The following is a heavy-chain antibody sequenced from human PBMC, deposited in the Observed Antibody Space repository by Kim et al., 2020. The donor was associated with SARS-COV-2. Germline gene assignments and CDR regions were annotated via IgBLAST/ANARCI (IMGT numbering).Heavy chain of an antibody. D-gene: IGHD1-1*01. CDR3: TTDRWS. Sequence: GGSLRLSCGGSGLTVSQAWMSWVRQAPGKGLEWVGRIKSRSDGGTTDYAAPVKGRFTISRDDSKNTLYLQMNSLKMEDTAVYYCTTDRWSWGQGILVTVSS. CDR2: IKSRSDGGTT. J-gene: IGHJ4*02. V-gene: IGHV3-15*01. CDR1: GLTVSQAW.